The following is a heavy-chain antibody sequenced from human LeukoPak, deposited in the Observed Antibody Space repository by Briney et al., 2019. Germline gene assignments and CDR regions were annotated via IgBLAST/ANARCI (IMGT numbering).Heavy chain of an antibody. J-gene: IGHJ3*02. CDR3: ATMGATSSDAFDI. CDR2: ISWNSGSI. Sequence: GGSLSLSCAASGFPFDDYAMHWVRQAPGKGLEWVSGISWNSGSIGYADSVKGRFTISRDNSKNTLYLQMNSLRAEDTAVYYCATMGATSSDAFDIWGQGTMVTVSS. V-gene: IGHV3-9*01. CDR1: GFPFDDYA. D-gene: IGHD1-26*01.